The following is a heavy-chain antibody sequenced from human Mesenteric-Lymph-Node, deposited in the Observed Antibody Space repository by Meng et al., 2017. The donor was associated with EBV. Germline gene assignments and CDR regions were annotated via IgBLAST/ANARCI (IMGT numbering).Heavy chain of an antibody. J-gene: IGHJ5*02. D-gene: IGHD3-10*01. CDR1: GGSVSSTSYY. Sequence: QVQLQESGPGLVKPSETLSSTCTVSGGSVSSTSYYWSWIRQPPGKRLEWIGYVYYSGSTNYNPSLKSRVTISVDTSKNQFSLNLYSVTAADTAVYYCARENPARGNWFDPWGQGALVTVSS. CDR2: VYYSGST. V-gene: IGHV4-61*01. CDR3: ARENPARGNWFDP.